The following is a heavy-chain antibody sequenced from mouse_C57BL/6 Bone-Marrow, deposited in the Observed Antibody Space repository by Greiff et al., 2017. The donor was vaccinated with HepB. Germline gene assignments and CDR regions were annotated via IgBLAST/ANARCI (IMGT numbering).Heavy chain of an antibody. CDR1: GYSITSDY. J-gene: IGHJ2*01. D-gene: IGHD2-2*01. V-gene: IGHV3-8*01. CDR3: AGLGLWLDDYFDY. CDR2: ISYSGST. Sequence: EVKLLESGPGLAKPSQTLSLTCSATGYSITSDYWNWIRKFPGNKLEYMGYISYSGSTYYNPSLKSRISITRDTSTNQYYLQLNSMTTEDTATYYCAGLGLWLDDYFDYWGQGTTLTVSS.